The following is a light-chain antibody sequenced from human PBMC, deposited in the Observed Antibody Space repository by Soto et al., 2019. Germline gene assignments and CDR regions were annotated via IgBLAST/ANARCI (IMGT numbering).Light chain of an antibody. V-gene: IGKV3-11*01. Sequence: EIVLSHSPDTLSFSPGERATLSVRAVESVDDYLAWYQQKPGQAPSLVIYEASNRATGIPARFSGSGSGTDFTLTISSLEPEDFAIYYCQQRSNWPPPITFGQGTRLEIK. CDR1: ESVDDY. CDR2: EAS. J-gene: IGKJ5*01. CDR3: QQRSNWPPPIT.